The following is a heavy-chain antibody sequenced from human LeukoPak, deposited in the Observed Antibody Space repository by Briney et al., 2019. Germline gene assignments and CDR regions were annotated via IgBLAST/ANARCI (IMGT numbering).Heavy chain of an antibody. D-gene: IGHD3-10*02. Sequence: SETLSLTCAVYGGSFSGYYWSWIRQPPGKGLEWIGEINHSGSTNYNPSLKSRVTISVDTSKNQFSLKLSSVTAADTAVYYCARYVRGVIYYYYYMDVWGKGTTATISS. J-gene: IGHJ6*03. CDR3: ARYVRGVIYYYYYMDV. CDR2: INHSGST. V-gene: IGHV4-34*01. CDR1: GGSFSGYY.